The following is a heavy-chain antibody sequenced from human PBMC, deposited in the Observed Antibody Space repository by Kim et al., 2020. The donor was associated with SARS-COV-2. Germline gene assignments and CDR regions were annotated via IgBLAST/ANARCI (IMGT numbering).Heavy chain of an antibody. J-gene: IGHJ4*02. Sequence: GGSLRLSCAASGFTFSTYAMSWVRQAPGRGLEWVSSITSRGDVTYDTDSVKVRFTISRDNAKNTLFLQMNSLRAEDTAVYYCAKDRPNYYGPGWGYYKNNSNYSYQGTLFTFSS. CDR3: AKDRPNYYGPGWGYYKNNSNY. CDR1: GFTFSTYA. V-gene: IGHV3-23*01. CDR2: ITSRGDVT. D-gene: IGHD3-10*01.